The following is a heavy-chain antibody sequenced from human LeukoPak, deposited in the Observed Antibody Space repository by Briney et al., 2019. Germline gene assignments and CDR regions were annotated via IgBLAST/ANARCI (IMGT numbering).Heavy chain of an antibody. D-gene: IGHD1-1*01. J-gene: IGHJ3*02. CDR3: ARVGIVTPGAFDI. CDR2: IYSGGST. CDR1: EFSVGSNY. Sequence: PGGSLRLSCAASEFSVGSNYMTWVRQAPGKGLEWVSVIYSGGSTYYADSVKGRFTIPRDNSKNTLYLQMNSLRAEDTAVYYCARVGIVTPGAFDIWGQGTMVTVSS. V-gene: IGHV3-53*01.